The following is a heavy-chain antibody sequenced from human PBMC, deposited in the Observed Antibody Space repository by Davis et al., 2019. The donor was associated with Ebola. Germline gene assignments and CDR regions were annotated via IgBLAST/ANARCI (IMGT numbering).Heavy chain of an antibody. Sequence: AASVKVSCKASGYTLTNYDINWVRQATGQGLEWMGWMNPNSGNTGYAQKFQGRITMTRNISISTAYMELSSLRSEDTAVYYCARRVGARSGFDYWGQGSLVTVSS. J-gene: IGHJ4*02. D-gene: IGHD1-26*01. CDR3: ARRVGARSGFDY. CDR2: MNPNSGNT. CDR1: GYTLTNYD. V-gene: IGHV1-8*01.